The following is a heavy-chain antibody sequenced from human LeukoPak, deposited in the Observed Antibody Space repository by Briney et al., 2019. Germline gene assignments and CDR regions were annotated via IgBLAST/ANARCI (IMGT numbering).Heavy chain of an antibody. V-gene: IGHV3-30*04. CDR2: ISYDGSNK. D-gene: IGHD5-18*01. CDR3: ARGTYSCGYEYYYYGMDV. CDR1: GFTFSSYA. J-gene: IGHJ6*02. Sequence: PGRSLRLSCAASGFTFSSYAMHWVRQAPGKGLEWVAVISYDGSNKYYADSVKGRFTISRDNSKNTLYLQMNSLRAEDTAVYYCARGTYSCGYEYYYYGMDVWGQGTTVTVSS.